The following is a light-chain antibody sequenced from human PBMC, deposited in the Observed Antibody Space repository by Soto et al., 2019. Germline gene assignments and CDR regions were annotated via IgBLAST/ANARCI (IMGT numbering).Light chain of an antibody. CDR2: EVS. J-gene: IGLJ1*01. V-gene: IGLV2-8*01. CDR3: SSYAGSNNLYV. CDR1: SSDVGLYNY. Sequence: QSALTQPPSASGSPGQSVTISCTGTSSDVGLYNYVSWYQQHPGKAPKLMIYEVSKRPSGVPDRFSGSKSGNTASLTVSGLQAEDEADYYCSSYAGSNNLYVFGTGTKLTVL.